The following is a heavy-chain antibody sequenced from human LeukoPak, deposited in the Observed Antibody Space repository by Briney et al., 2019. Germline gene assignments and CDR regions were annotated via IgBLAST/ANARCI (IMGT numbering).Heavy chain of an antibody. Sequence: PGGSLRLSCTASGLTFSASGFNWVRQAPGKGLELVASIGPTGSDRYHADSVKGRFTISRDNSKNTLYLQMNSLRAEDTAVYYCARAQYYDFWSGYYFDYWGQGTLVTVSS. CDR1: GLTFSASG. V-gene: IGHV3-21*01. J-gene: IGHJ4*02. CDR2: IGPTGSDR. D-gene: IGHD3-3*01. CDR3: ARAQYYDFWSGYYFDY.